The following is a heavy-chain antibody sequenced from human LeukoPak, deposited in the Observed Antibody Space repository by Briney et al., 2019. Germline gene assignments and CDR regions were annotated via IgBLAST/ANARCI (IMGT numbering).Heavy chain of an antibody. V-gene: IGHV4-61*02. CDR1: GGSISSGCYY. Sequence: SQTLSLTCTVSGGSISSGCYYWSWIRPPDGKGLEWIMRNYTSGSTNYNPSLKSRFIISVDTTKNQYSLKLSSVTAADTAVYYCARSSSLLVQGYYFDYWGQGTLVTVSS. CDR2: NYTSGST. J-gene: IGHJ4*02. D-gene: IGHD2-2*01. CDR3: ARSSSLLVQGYYFDY.